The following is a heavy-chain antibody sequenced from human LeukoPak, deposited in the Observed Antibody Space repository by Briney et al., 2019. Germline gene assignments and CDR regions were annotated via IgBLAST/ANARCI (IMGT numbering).Heavy chain of an antibody. CDR2: INWNGGST. Sequence: PGGSLRLSCAASGFTFDDYGMSWVRQAPGKGLEWASGINWNGGSTGYGDSVKGRFTISRDNAKNSLYLQMNSLRAEDTALYYCARVLLITAGGPIDYWGQGTLVTVSS. V-gene: IGHV3-20*04. J-gene: IGHJ4*02. CDR1: GFTFDDYG. CDR3: ARVLLITAGGPIDY. D-gene: IGHD6-13*01.